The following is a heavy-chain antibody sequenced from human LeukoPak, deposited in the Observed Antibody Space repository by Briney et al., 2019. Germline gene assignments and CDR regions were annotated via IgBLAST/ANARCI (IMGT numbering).Heavy chain of an antibody. Sequence: GGSLRLSCAASGFTFSSYWMHWVRQAPGKGLVWVSRINSDGSSTSYADSVKGRFTISRDNAENTLYLQMNSQRAEDTAVYYCASAAAAADFDYWGQGTLVTVSS. CDR1: GFTFSSYW. V-gene: IGHV3-74*01. D-gene: IGHD6-13*01. CDR2: INSDGSST. J-gene: IGHJ4*02. CDR3: ASAAAAADFDY.